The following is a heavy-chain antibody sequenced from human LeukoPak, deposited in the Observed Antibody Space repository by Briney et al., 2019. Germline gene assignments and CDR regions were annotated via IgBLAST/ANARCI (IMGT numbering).Heavy chain of an antibody. CDR3: ARSHSSGWEYFFDY. D-gene: IGHD6-19*01. Sequence: GESLKISCKGSGYNFPNHWIGWVRQMPGKGLEWMGIIYPDDSDTRYSPSFQGQVTISADKSISTAYLQWSSLKASDTAMYYCARSHSSGWEYFFDYWGQGTLVTVSS. CDR2: IYPDDSDT. J-gene: IGHJ4*02. V-gene: IGHV5-51*01. CDR1: GYNFPNHW.